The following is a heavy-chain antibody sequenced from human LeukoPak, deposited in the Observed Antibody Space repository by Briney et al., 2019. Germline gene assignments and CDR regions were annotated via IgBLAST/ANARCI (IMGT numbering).Heavy chain of an antibody. V-gene: IGHV3-48*04. Sequence: GGSLRLSCAACGFTFSSYSMNGVREAPGKGLEWVSYITFSSSIIYYADSVKGRFTISRDNAKNSLYLQMNSLRAEDTAVYYCAELGITMIGGVWGKGTTVTISS. J-gene: IGHJ6*04. D-gene: IGHD3-10*02. CDR1: GFTFSSYS. CDR2: ITFSSSII. CDR3: AELGITMIGGV.